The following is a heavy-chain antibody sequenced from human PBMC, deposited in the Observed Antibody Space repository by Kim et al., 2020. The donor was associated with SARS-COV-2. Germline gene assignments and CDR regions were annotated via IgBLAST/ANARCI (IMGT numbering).Heavy chain of an antibody. J-gene: IGHJ6*02. CDR2: ISSSSSYI. D-gene: IGHD3-10*01. CDR1: GFTFSSYS. CDR3: ARVGGSGSYYYYYYGMDV. Sequence: GGSLRLSCAASGFTFSSYSMNWIRQAPGKGLEWVSSISSSSSYIYYADSVKGRFTISRDNAKNSLYLQMNSLRAEDTAVYYCARVGGSGSYYYYYYGMDVWGQGTTVTVSS. V-gene: IGHV3-21*01.